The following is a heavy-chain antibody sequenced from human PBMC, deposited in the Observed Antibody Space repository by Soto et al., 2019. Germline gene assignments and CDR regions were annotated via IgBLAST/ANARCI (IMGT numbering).Heavy chain of an antibody. CDR3: AKDVGVAAAGGYWYFDL. D-gene: IGHD6-13*01. CDR1: GFTFSSYT. CDR2: ISGSGGST. V-gene: IGHV3-23*01. J-gene: IGHJ2*01. Sequence: EVQLSESGGGLVQPGGSLRLSCVASGFTFSSYTISWVRQPPGKGLEWVSVISGSGGSTYYADSVKGRFTISRDNSKTTLYLQRNSLRAEDTAVYYCAKDVGVAAAGGYWYFDLWGRGTLVTVSS.